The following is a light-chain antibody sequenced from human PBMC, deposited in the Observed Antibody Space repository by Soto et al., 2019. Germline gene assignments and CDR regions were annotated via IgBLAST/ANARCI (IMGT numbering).Light chain of an antibody. CDR3: QHYCTTPWT. CDR1: QSVCSRC. J-gene: IGKJ1*01. CDR2: GAS. Sequence: ETVLTQSPGTLSLSPGERVTLSCRASQSVCSRCLAWYQQRPGQSPRLLIYGASSRATGIPDRFSGSGSGTDFPLTLSSLEPEAFAVYYGQHYCTTPWTFGQGTKVGIK. V-gene: IGKV3-20*01.